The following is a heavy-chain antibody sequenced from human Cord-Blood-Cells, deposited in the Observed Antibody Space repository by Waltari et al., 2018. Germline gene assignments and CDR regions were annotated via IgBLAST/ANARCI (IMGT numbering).Heavy chain of an antibody. D-gene: IGHD3-16*01. CDR3: ARPRKPWGGRDAFDI. Sequence: QVQLVQSGAEVKKPGASVKVSCKASGYTFTGYYMHWVAQAPGQGPEWMVWINPNSGGTNYAQKFQGRVTMTRDTSISTAYMELSRLRSDDTAVYYCARPRKPWGGRDAFDIWGQGTMVTVSS. J-gene: IGHJ3*02. V-gene: IGHV1-2*02. CDR1: GYTFTGYY. CDR2: INPNSGGT.